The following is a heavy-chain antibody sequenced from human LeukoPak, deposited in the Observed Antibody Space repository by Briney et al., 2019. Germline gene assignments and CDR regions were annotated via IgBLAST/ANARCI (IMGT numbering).Heavy chain of an antibody. Sequence: ASETLSLTCTVSGGSISSYYWSWIRQPPGKGLEWIGSIYYSGSTYYNPSLKSRVTISVDTSKNQFSLKLSSVTAADTAVYYCARHAVVVVAASSHWGQGTLVTVSS. D-gene: IGHD2-15*01. CDR1: GGSISSYY. V-gene: IGHV4-39*01. J-gene: IGHJ4*02. CDR2: IYYSGST. CDR3: ARHAVVVVAASSH.